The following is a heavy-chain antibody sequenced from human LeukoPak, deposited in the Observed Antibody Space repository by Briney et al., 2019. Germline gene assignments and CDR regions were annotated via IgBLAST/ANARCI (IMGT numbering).Heavy chain of an antibody. Sequence: GGSLRLSCVASGFTFTSFAMSWVRQPPGKGLEWDSAISGSGGTTYYADSVKGRFTISRDTSKSTLHLQMDSLRAEDTAVYYCAKDLRELSLYYYFDYWGQGTLVTVSS. CDR2: ISGSGGTT. J-gene: IGHJ4*02. CDR1: GFTFTSFA. V-gene: IGHV3-23*01. D-gene: IGHD3-16*02. CDR3: AKDLRELSLYYYFDY.